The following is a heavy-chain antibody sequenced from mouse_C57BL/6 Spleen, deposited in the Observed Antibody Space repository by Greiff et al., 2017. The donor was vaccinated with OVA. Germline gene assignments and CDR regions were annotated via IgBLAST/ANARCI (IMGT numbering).Heavy chain of an antibody. J-gene: IGHJ3*01. Sequence: VQLQQPGAELVKPGASVKLSCKASGYTFTSYWMHWVKQRPGQGLEWIGMIHPNSGSTNYNEKFKSKATLTVDKSSSTAYMQLSSLTSEDSAVYYCARESTGPAWFAYWGQGTLVTVSA. CDR3: ARESTGPAWFAY. CDR1: GYTFTSYW. D-gene: IGHD4-1*02. CDR2: IHPNSGST. V-gene: IGHV1-64*01.